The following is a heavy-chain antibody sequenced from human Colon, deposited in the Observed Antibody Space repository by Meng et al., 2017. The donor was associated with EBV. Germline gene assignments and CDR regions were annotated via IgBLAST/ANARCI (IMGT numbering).Heavy chain of an antibody. Sequence: QVQLQESGPGLVTPSETVSLTCPVSGGSISRSDWWSWVRQPPGKGLEWIGETSHSGSNDYSPSLKSRVTISLDKSKNQLSLKLNSVTAADTAVYYCASSDYYRSDYWGKGTLVTVSS. V-gene: IGHV4-4*02. D-gene: IGHD3-22*01. CDR1: GGSISRSDW. CDR2: TSHSGSN. J-gene: IGHJ4*02. CDR3: ASSDYYRSDY.